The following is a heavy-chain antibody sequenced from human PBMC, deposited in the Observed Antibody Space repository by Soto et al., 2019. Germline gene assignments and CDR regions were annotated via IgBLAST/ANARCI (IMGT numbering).Heavy chain of an antibody. CDR1: GGSFSSGGYY. CDR2: NYYSGIT. J-gene: IGHJ6*02. V-gene: IGHV4-31*11. CDR3: ASGRSERAMALPWGYYYCMDV. D-gene: IGHD7-27*01. Sequence: SETLSLTCAVYGGSFSSGGYYWTWIRQHPGKGLEWIGYNYYSGITYYNPSLKSRVTISLDTSKNQFSLKLSSVTAADTAVYYCASGRSERAMALPWGYYYCMDVWGQGTTVTVSS.